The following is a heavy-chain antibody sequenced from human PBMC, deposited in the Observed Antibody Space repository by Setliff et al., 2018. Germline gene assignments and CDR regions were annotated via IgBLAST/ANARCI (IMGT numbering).Heavy chain of an antibody. V-gene: IGHV4-39*01. CDR3: ARIGHFDVWRGFGVGAFDL. Sequence: SETLSLTCSVSGASVSNVNYYWGWIRQPPGKGLEWVASIYYSGKTYSNPSFKSRVTMSLDKSKDQFSLKLASVTAADTALYYCARIGHFDVWRGFGVGAFDLWGHGSVVTVSS. D-gene: IGHD3-3*01. CDR2: IYYSGKT. CDR1: GASVSNVNYY. J-gene: IGHJ3*01.